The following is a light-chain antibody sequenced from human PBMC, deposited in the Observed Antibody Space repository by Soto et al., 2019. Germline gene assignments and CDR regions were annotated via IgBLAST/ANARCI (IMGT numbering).Light chain of an antibody. V-gene: IGKV4-1*01. J-gene: IGKJ1*01. CDR1: QSVLYSSNNNNY. Sequence: DIVMTQSPDSLAVSLGERATINCRASQSVLYSSNNNNYLAWYQQKPGQPPKLLIYWASTRESGVPDRFSGGGSGTDFTLTIRSLQAEDVAIYYCQQYFNTPQTFGQGTKVDIK. CDR2: WAS. CDR3: QQYFNTPQT.